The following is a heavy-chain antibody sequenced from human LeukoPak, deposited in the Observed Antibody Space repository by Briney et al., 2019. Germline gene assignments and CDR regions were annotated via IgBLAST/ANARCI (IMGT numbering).Heavy chain of an antibody. D-gene: IGHD2-2*01. CDR3: ARSTDAFDI. V-gene: IGHV1-69*04. J-gene: IGHJ3*02. CDR1: GYTFTSYD. Sequence: SVKVSCKASGYTFTSYDINWVRQATGQGLEWKGRIIPVLGIANDAQKFQGRITITADKSTSTAYMELSSLRSEDTAVYYCARSTDAFDIWGQGTMVTVSS. CDR2: IIPVLGIA.